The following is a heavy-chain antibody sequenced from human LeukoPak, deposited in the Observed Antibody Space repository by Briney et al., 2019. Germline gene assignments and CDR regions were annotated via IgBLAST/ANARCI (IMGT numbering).Heavy chain of an antibody. Sequence: GGSLRPSCPASGFTFTGSAMHWVRQASGKGLEWVGRIRNKANSYATAYAASVKGTFTISRDDSKNTAYLQMNSLKAEDTAVYYCSSGDYWGQRTLVTVSS. CDR1: GFTFTGSA. CDR3: SSGDY. D-gene: IGHD1-14*01. J-gene: IGHJ4*02. CDR2: IRNKANSYAT. V-gene: IGHV3-73*01.